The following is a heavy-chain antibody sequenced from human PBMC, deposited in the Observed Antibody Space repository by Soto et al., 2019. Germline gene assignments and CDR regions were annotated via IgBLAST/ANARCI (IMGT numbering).Heavy chain of an antibody. Sequence: GGSLRLSCAASGFTFSNYGMHWVRQAPGKRLEWVEVISYDLCNINYADSVKGRFTISRDNSKNTLYLQMNSLRAEDTAVYYCAKGYYDSSGPFDYWGQGTLVTVSS. V-gene: IGHV3-30*18. J-gene: IGHJ4*02. CDR3: AKGYYDSSGPFDY. CDR2: ISYDLCNI. CDR1: GFTFSNYG. D-gene: IGHD3-22*01.